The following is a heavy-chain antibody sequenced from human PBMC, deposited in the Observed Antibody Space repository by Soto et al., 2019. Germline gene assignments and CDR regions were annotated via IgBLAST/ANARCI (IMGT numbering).Heavy chain of an antibody. J-gene: IGHJ4*02. CDR2: IYYSGST. CDR3: ARATSFSGHHGY. V-gene: IGHV4-31*03. D-gene: IGHD2-8*02. Sequence: QLQLQESGPGLVKPSQTLSLACTVSGGSFSSGGYYWSWIRQLPGKGLEWIGYIYYSGSTYYNPSLKIRFIISLDTSKNQFSLKLSSVTAADTAVYYCARATSFSGHHGYWGQGTLVTVSS. CDR1: GGSFSSGGYY.